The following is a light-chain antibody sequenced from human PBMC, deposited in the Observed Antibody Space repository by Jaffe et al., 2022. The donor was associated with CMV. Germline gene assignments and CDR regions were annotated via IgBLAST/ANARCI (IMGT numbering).Light chain of an antibody. J-gene: IGKJ1*01. CDR2: DAS. CDR1: QSVSIY. CDR3: QQRSYWPWT. V-gene: IGKV3-11*01. Sequence: DIVLTQSPATLSLSPGERATLSCRASQSVSIYLAWYQQKPGQAPRLLIYDASNGATGIPARFSGSGSGTDFTLTISSLEPEDFAVYYCQQRSYWPWTFGQGTQVEIK.